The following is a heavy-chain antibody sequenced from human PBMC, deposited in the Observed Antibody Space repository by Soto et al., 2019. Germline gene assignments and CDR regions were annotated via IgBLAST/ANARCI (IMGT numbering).Heavy chain of an antibody. CDR3: ASSYCGGNCYSKLPLDYYYYGMDV. Sequence: QVQLVQSGAEVKKPGASVKVSCKASGYTFTNYGISWVRQAPGQGLEWMGWISAYNGNINYAQKLQGRVTMTTDTXTXTXHMELRSLRSDDTAMYYCASSYCGGNCYSKLPLDYYYYGMDVWGQGTTVTVSS. V-gene: IGHV1-18*01. J-gene: IGHJ6*02. CDR1: GYTFTNYG. CDR2: ISAYNGNI. D-gene: IGHD2-21*02.